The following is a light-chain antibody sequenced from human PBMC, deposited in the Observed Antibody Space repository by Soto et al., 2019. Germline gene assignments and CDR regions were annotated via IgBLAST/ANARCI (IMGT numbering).Light chain of an antibody. CDR2: GAS. CDR3: QQYGSSPDT. Sequence: EIVMTQSPATLSVSPGERATLSCRASQSVSSSYLAWYQQQPGQAPRLLIYGASRRAIGIPDRFSGSGSGTDFTLTISRLEPEDFAVYYCQQYGSSPDTFGQGTKV. J-gene: IGKJ2*01. V-gene: IGKV3-20*01. CDR1: QSVSSSY.